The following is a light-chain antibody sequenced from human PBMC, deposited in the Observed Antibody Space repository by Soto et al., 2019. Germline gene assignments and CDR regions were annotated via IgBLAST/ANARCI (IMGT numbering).Light chain of an antibody. J-gene: IGKJ3*01. Sequence: IQMTQSPSSLSASIGDTVTITCRASQTIDRYLNWFQQKSGQAPKLLMNAASSLRSGVPSRFSASGSGTDFTLTISSLQPEDYATSYCQQSYNAPFNFGPGTKVDIK. V-gene: IGKV1-39*01. CDR2: AAS. CDR3: QQSYNAPFN. CDR1: QTIDRY.